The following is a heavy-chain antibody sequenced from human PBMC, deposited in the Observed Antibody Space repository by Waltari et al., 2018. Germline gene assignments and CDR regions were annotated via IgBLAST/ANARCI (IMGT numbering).Heavy chain of an antibody. CDR3: ARAPGVRVGFDF. J-gene: IGHJ4*02. CDR1: GGSISRYY. V-gene: IGHV4-59*01. Sequence: QVQLQESGPGLVKPSETLSLTCTVSGGSISRYYCSWIRQPPGKGLEWIGYIHYSGSTNYNPSLKSRVTMSIDTSKNQFSLELSSVTAADTAVYYCARAPGVRVGFDFWGQGTLVTVSS. D-gene: IGHD3-22*01. CDR2: IHYSGST.